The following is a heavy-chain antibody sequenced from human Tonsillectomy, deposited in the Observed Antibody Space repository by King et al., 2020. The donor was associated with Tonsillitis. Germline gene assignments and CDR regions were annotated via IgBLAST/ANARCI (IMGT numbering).Heavy chain of an antibody. V-gene: IGHV3-30*04. CDR2: ISYDGTNK. CDR1: GFTFRNYA. Sequence: VQLVESGGGVVQPGRSLRLSCAASGFTFRNYAMHWVRQAPGKGLEWVAIISYDGTNKFYPDSVKGRFTTSRDSSKDTLYLQMNSLRAEDTAVYYCARDRGSWVLDIADWGQGTLVTVSS. CDR3: ARDRGSWVLDIAD. J-gene: IGHJ4*02. D-gene: IGHD1-26*01.